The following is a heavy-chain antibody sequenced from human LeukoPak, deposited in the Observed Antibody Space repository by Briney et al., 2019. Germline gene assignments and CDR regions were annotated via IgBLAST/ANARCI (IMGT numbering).Heavy chain of an antibody. CDR1: GFTFSKYA. D-gene: IGHD6-13*01. V-gene: IGHV3-23*01. CDR2: ISSTGDDT. CDR3: ARWTRYSSTWFFGY. Sequence: PGGSLRLSCAASGFTFSKYAMSWVRQAPGKGLEWVSAISSTGDDTYYADSVKGRFTVSRDNSKNTLYLQMSSLRAADTAVYYCARWTRYSSTWFFGYWGQGTLVTVSS. J-gene: IGHJ4*02.